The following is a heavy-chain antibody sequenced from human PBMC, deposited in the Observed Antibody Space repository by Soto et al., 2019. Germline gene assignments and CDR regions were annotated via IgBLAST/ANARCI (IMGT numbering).Heavy chain of an antibody. D-gene: IGHD3-16*02. Sequence: GASVKVSCKASGYTFTSYGISWVRQAPGQGLEWMGWISAYNGNTNYAQKLQGRVTMTTDTSTSTAYMELRSLRSDDTAVYYCARDQRGYYAYVRGRYRHGAYGLDVWGQGTTVTVSS. CDR3: ARDQRGYYAYVRGRYRHGAYGLDV. CDR2: ISAYNGNT. J-gene: IGHJ6*02. V-gene: IGHV1-18*01. CDR1: GYTFTSYG.